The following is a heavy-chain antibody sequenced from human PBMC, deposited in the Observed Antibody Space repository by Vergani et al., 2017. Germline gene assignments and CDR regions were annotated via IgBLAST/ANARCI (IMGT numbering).Heavy chain of an antibody. CDR3: ARDAIQSGSYFGY. V-gene: IGHV3-30-3*01. J-gene: IGHJ4*02. Sequence: QVQLVESGGGVAQPGRSLRLSCAASGFIFSSYALHWVRQAPGKGLEWVAVISYDGSKKYYADSGKGRFTISRDNSKNTLYLQMNSLRAEDTAVYYCARDAIQSGSYFGYWGQGTLVTVSS. D-gene: IGHD1-26*01. CDR2: ISYDGSKK. CDR1: GFIFSSYA.